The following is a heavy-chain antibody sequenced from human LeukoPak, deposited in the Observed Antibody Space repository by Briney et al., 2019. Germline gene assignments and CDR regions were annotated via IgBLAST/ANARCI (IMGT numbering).Heavy chain of an antibody. CDR3: AKGGRITAVLPFDY. CDR2: ISGSGGST. D-gene: IGHD6-13*01. V-gene: IGHV3-23*01. J-gene: IGHJ4*02. CDR1: GFTFSSYA. Sequence: PGGSLRLSCAASGFTFSSYAMSWVRQAPGKGLDWVSAISGSGGSTYYADSVKGRFTISRDNSKNTLYLQVSSLRAEDTAVYCCAKGGRITAVLPFDYWGQGTLVTVSS.